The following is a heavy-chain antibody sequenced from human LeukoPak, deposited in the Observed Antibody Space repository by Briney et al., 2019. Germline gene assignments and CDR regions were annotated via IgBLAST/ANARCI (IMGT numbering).Heavy chain of an antibody. Sequence: GRSLRLSCAASGFTFSKYGIHWVRQAPGKGLEWVAVISFDGSSKYHADSVKGRFTISRDNSKNTLYLQMNSLRAEDTAVYHCARGLSDSWFYFASWGQGTLVTVSS. CDR2: ISFDGSSK. J-gene: IGHJ4*02. CDR1: GFTFSKYG. V-gene: IGHV3-30*03. D-gene: IGHD6-13*01. CDR3: ARGLSDSWFYFAS.